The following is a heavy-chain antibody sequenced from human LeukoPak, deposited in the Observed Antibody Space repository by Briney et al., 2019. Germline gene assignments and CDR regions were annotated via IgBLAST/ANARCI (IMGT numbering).Heavy chain of an antibody. CDR3: AKGGRYSSGWPYFDY. CDR2: ISGSGGST. D-gene: IGHD6-19*01. CDR1: GFTFSSYA. Sequence: GGSLRLSCAASGFTFSSYAMSWVRQAPGKGLEWVSAISGSGGSTYYADSVKGRFTISRDSSKNTLYLQMNSLRAEDTAVYYCAKGGRYSSGWPYFDYWGQGTLVTVSS. V-gene: IGHV3-23*01. J-gene: IGHJ4*02.